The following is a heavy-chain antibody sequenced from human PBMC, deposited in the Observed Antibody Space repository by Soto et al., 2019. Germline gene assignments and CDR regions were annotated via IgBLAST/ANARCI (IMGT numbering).Heavy chain of an antibody. D-gene: IGHD6-19*01. CDR1: GFTFSIFG. Sequence: QVQLVESGGGVVQPGRSLRLCCAASGFTFSIFGMHWVRQAPGKGLEWAAIIWYDGSNAYYADSVRGRFTISRDNSKNTVYLQMNSLRAEDTAVYYCARDKGSSTVVSGISQEGYFDSWGQGTLVTVSS. V-gene: IGHV3-33*01. CDR3: ARDKGSSTVVSGISQEGYFDS. CDR2: IWYDGSNA. J-gene: IGHJ4*02.